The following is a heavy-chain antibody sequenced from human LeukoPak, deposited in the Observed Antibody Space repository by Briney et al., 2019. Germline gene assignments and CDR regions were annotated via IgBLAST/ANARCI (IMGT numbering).Heavy chain of an antibody. Sequence: SVKVSCTTSGGTFSNYAISWVRQAPGQGLEWMGRIIPIFGTPSYAQKFQDRVTITTDESTSTAYMELSSLRSEDTALYYCARQPANYNILTGHYTPLSFDYWDQGTLVTVSS. CDR3: ARQPANYNILTGHYTPLSFDY. J-gene: IGHJ4*02. D-gene: IGHD3-9*01. V-gene: IGHV1-69*05. CDR2: IIPIFGTP. CDR1: GGTFSNYA.